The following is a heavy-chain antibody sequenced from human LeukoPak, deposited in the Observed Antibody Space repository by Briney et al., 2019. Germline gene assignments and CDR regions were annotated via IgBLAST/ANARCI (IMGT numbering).Heavy chain of an antibody. V-gene: IGHV4-4*07. CDR2: IYTSGST. J-gene: IGHJ4*02. CDR3: ARESYCSSTSCYIFVFDY. D-gene: IGHD2-2*02. CDR1: GGSISSYY. Sequence: SETLSLTCTVSGGSISSYYWSWIRQPAGKGLEWIGRIYTSGSTNYNPSLKSRVTMSVDTSKNQFSLKLSSVTAADTAVYYCARESYCSSTSCYIFVFDYWGQGTLVTVSS.